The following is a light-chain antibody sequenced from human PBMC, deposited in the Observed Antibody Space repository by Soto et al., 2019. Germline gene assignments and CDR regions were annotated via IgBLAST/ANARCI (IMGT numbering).Light chain of an antibody. CDR1: SSDVGNHNS. CDR3: CSYAGSKTFV. CDR2: EVS. J-gene: IGLJ1*01. Sequence: QSALTQPASVSGSPGQSISISCTGTSSDVGNHNSVSWYQHHPGKAPKLVIYEVSKRPPGVSIRFSGSKSGNTASLTISGLQVEDEADYYCCSYAGSKTFVFGTGTKLTVL. V-gene: IGLV2-23*02.